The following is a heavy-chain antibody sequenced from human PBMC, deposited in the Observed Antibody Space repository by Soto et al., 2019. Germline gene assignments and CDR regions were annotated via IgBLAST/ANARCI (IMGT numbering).Heavy chain of an antibody. V-gene: IGHV1-24*01. J-gene: IGHJ5*02. Sequence: QVQLVQSGAEVKKPGASVKVSCKVSGDTLTELSIHWVRQAPGKGLEYMGGLDPEDGEAMYAQNFQGRVTMTEDTSTDTTYMELSSLTSEDRAVYYCAIAYSGTYYGCLDPWGQGTLVTVSA. CDR3: AIAYSGTYYGCLDP. CDR1: GDTLTELS. CDR2: LDPEDGEA. D-gene: IGHD1-26*01.